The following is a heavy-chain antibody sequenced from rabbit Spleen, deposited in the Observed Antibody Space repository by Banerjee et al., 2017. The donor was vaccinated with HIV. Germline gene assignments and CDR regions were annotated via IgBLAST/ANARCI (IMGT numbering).Heavy chain of an antibody. V-gene: IGHV1S45*01. Sequence: QEQLVESGGGLVQPEGSLTLTCKASGFSFSDRDVMCWVRQAPGKGLEWIACINAATAKPVYATWAKGRFTISRTSSTTVTLRMTSLTAADRATYFCARDLVTVIGWNFGLWGQGTLVTVS. CDR3: ARDLVTVIGWNFGL. CDR1: GFSFSDRDV. D-gene: IGHD1-1*01. CDR2: INAATAKP. J-gene: IGHJ3*01.